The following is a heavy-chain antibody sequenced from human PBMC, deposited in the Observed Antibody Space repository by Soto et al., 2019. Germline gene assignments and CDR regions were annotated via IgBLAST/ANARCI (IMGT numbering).Heavy chain of an antibody. D-gene: IGHD3-9*01. J-gene: IGHJ6*02. CDR3: ATTTGYSYYYYGMGV. CDR1: GYHLTSYG. CDR2: ISAYNGDT. V-gene: IGHV1-18*01. Sequence: QVQLVQSGAEVKKPGASVKVSCKASGYHLTSYGISWVRQAPGQGFEWMGWISAYNGDTNYAQKFQGRGTLTTDTSTSTAYMELRSLRSDDTAVYYCATTTGYSYYYYGMGVWGQGTTVTVSS.